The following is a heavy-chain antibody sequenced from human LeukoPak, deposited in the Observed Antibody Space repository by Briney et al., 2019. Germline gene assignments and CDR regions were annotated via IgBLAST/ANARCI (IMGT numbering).Heavy chain of an antibody. CDR3: AKVSVGPLSRPTHVALYYGMDV. V-gene: IGHV3-23*01. CDR2: IGSSGATT. D-gene: IGHD2-8*01. J-gene: IGHJ6*02. CDR1: GFTFNKFA. Sequence: GGSLRLSCEASGFTFNKFAMSWVRQAPGKGPEWVSAIGSSGATTFYADSVKGRCTISRDNSKNTVYLEMNSLRAEDTAIYYCAKVSVGPLSRPTHVALYYGMDVWGQGTTVTVSS.